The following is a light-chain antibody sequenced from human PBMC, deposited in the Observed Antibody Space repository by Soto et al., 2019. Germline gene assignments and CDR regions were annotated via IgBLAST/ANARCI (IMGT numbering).Light chain of an antibody. CDR3: QQFYSSPPYT. J-gene: IGKJ2*01. V-gene: IGKV4-1*01. CDR1: QSVLYRSSNKNY. CDR2: WAS. Sequence: DIVMTQSPDSLAVSLGERATINCKSSQSVLYRSSNKNYLAWYQQKPGQPPKLLIYWASTRGSGVPDRFSGSGSGTDFTLTISSPQAEDVAVYYCQQFYSSPPYTFGQGTRLEIK.